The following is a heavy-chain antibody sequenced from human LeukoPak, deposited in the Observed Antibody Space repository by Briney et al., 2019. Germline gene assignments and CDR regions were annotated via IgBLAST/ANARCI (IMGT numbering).Heavy chain of an antibody. V-gene: IGHV1-2*02. CDR3: AREPNPAAYYYDSSGYDFDY. CDR1: GYTFTGYY. Sequence: GASVTVSCKASGYTFTGYYMHWVRQAPGQGLEWMGWINPNSGGTNYVQKFQGRVTMTRDTSISTAYMELSRLRSDDTAVYYCAREPNPAAYYYDSSGYDFDYWGQGTLVTVSS. D-gene: IGHD3-22*01. CDR2: INPNSGGT. J-gene: IGHJ4*02.